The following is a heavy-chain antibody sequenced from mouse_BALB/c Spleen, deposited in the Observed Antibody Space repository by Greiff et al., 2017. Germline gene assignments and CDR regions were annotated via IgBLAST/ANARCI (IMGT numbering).Heavy chain of an antibody. V-gene: IGHV1S81*02. CDR2: INPSNGGT. Sequence: QVQLKQSGAELVKPGASVKLSCKASGYTFTSYYMYWVKQRPGQGLEWIGEINPSNGGTNFNEKFKSKATLTVDKSSSTAYMQLSSLTSEDSAVYYCTRQRYGKGYFDVWGAGTTVTVSS. D-gene: IGHD2-1*01. CDR1: GYTFTSYY. J-gene: IGHJ1*01. CDR3: TRQRYGKGYFDV.